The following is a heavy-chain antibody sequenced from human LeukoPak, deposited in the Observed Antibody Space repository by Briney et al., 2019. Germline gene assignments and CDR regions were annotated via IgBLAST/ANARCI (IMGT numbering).Heavy chain of an antibody. D-gene: IGHD1-26*01. CDR1: GGSINNYY. Sequence: SETLSLTCIVSGGSINNYYWTWIRQPAGKGLEWIGRVYESGSTNYNPSLKSRVTMSVDTSKNQFSLKLSSVTAADTAVYYCARVRGGGSNYFDYWGQGTLVTVSS. CDR3: ARVRGGGSNYFDY. CDR2: VYESGST. V-gene: IGHV4-4*07. J-gene: IGHJ4*02.